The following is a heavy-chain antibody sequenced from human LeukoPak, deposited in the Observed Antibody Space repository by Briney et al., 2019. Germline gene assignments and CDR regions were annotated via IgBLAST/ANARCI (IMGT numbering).Heavy chain of an antibody. V-gene: IGHV1-46*01. CDR1: GYTFTSYY. J-gene: IGHJ6*02. CDR3: AREPYPQYSSSSTDTYYYGMDV. CDR2: INPSGGST. Sequence: GASVKVSCKASGYTFTSYYMHWVRQAPGQGLEWMGIINPSGGSTSYAQKFQDRVTMTRDTSTSTVYMELSSLRSEDTAVYYCAREPYPQYSSSSTDTYYYGMDVWGQGTTVTVSS. D-gene: IGHD6-6*01.